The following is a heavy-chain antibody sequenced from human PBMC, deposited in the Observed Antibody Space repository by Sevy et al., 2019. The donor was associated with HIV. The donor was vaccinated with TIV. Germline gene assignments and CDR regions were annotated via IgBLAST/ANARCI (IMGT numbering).Heavy chain of an antibody. CDR2: ISSNGNVK. D-gene: IGHD3-10*01. V-gene: IGHV3-30*18. CDR3: AKKFGRGESPVDY. CDR1: GYTFTSYG. Sequence: GGSLRLSCAASGYTFTSYGIHWVRQAPGTGLECVAGISSNGNVKVYSDSVRGPFTISRDDSENKLFLQMNNLRPEDTGVYYSAKKFGRGESPVDYWGQGTLVTVSS. J-gene: IGHJ4*02.